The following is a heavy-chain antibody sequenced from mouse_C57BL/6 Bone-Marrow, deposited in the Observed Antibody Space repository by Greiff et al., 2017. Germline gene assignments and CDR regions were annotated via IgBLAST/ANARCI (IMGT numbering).Heavy chain of an antibody. CDR1: GYTFTDHT. CDR2: IYPRDGST. J-gene: IGHJ2*01. V-gene: IGHV1-78*01. CDR3: ARRGYDYDGGYFDY. Sequence: PLQQSDAELVKPGASVKISCKVSGYTFTDHTIHWMKQRPEQGLEWIGYIYPRDGSTKYNEKFKGKATLTADKSSSTAYMQLNSLTSEDSAVYFCARRGYDYDGGYFDYWGQGTTLTVSS. D-gene: IGHD2-4*01.